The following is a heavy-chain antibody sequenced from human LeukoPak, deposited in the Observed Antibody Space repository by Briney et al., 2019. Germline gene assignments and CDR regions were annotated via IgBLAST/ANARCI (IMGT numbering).Heavy chain of an antibody. CDR2: INPNSGGT. J-gene: IGHJ6*02. Sequence: ASVKVSCKASGYTFTGYYMHWVRQAPGQGLEWMGWINPNSGGTNYAQKFQGRVTMTRDTSISTAYMELSSLRAEDTAVYYCAKSLYGSGSPAPFVYYYGMDVWGQGTTVTVSS. V-gene: IGHV1-2*02. CDR3: AKSLYGSGSPAPFVYYYGMDV. CDR1: GYTFTGYY. D-gene: IGHD3-10*01.